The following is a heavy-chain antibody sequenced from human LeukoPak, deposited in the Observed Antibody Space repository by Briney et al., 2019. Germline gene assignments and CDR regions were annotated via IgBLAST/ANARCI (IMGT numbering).Heavy chain of an antibody. V-gene: IGHV4-39*01. J-gene: IGHJ3*02. CDR2: IYYSGST. Sequence: SETLSLTCTVSGGSISSSSYYWGWIRQPPGKGLEWIGSIYYSGSTYYNPSLKSRVTISVDTSKNQFSLKLSSVTAADTAVYYCARADLKGVPVAIRGYQNDAFDIWGQGTMVTVSS. CDR3: ARADLKGVPVAIRGYQNDAFDI. D-gene: IGHD2-2*02. CDR1: GGSISSSSYY.